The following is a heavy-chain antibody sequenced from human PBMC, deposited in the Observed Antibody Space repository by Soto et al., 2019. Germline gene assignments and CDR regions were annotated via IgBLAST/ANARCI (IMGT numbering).Heavy chain of an antibody. D-gene: IGHD6-19*01. CDR2: IYHSGST. CDR3: ARVREASSGWYNWFDP. V-gene: IGHV4-4*02. Sequence: QVQLQESGPGLVKPSGTLSLTCAVSGGSISSSNWWSWVRQPPGKGLEWIGEIYHSGSTNYNPSLKSRVTISVDKSKTQSSLKLRSVTAADTAVYYCARVREASSGWYNWFDPWGQGTLVTVSS. J-gene: IGHJ5*02. CDR1: GGSISSSNW.